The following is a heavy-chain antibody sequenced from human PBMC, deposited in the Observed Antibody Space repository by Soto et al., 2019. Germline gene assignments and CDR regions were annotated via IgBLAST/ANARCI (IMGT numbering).Heavy chain of an antibody. Sequence: QIHLVQSGPEVKEPGASMKVSCKASGYTFSDRGISWVRQAPGQGLEWMGWVSTYSDITNYAQKFQGRVSMTTDTSTNTAYMELRSLRSDDTAVYYCAINYDSRGYEDLDYWGQGSLVTVSS. J-gene: IGHJ4*02. CDR1: GYTFSDRG. CDR2: VSTYSDIT. V-gene: IGHV1-18*01. CDR3: AINYDSRGYEDLDY. D-gene: IGHD3-22*01.